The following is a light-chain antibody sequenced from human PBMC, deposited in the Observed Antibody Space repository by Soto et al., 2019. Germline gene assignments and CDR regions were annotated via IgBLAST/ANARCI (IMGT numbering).Light chain of an antibody. V-gene: IGKV1-12*01. CDR1: QGVSSY. J-gene: IGKJ3*01. CDR2: AAS. CDR3: PQANGFPPA. Sequence: DIQMTQSPSSVSASVGDRVAITCRASQGVSSYLAWYQQKPGKAPRLLIYAASSLQSGAPSRFSGSGSGTDFTLTISSLQPEDFATYYCPQANGFPPAFGPGTKVDIK.